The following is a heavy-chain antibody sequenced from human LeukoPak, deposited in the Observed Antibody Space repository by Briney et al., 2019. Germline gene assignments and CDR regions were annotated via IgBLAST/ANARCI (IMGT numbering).Heavy chain of an antibody. J-gene: IGHJ4*02. V-gene: IGHV1-2*02. CDR3: ARAQFPYYYDSSGFNY. D-gene: IGHD3-22*01. Sequence: ASVKVSCKASGYTFTGYYMHWVRQAPGQGLAWMGWINPNSGGTNYAQKFQGRVTMTRETSISTAYMELSRLRSDDTAVYYCARAQFPYYYDSSGFNYWGQGTLVTVSS. CDR1: GYTFTGYY. CDR2: INPNSGGT.